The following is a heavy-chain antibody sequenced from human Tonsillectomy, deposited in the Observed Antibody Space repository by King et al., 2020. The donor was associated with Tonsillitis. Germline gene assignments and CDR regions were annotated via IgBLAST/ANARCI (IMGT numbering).Heavy chain of an antibody. J-gene: IGHJ1*01. CDR2: IYWDDDK. V-gene: IGHV2-5*02. CDR3: AQRDDNGLGYCQQ. D-gene: IGHD1-1*01. Sequence: TLKESGPTLVKPTQTLTLTCTFSGFSLSTSGVGVGWIRPPPGKALEWLALIYWDDDKRYSPSLKRRLTLTKDTSKNHVVLTMPTMNPGETATFYCAQRDDNGLGYCQQWRRGTRVTVS. CDR1: GFSLSTSGVG.